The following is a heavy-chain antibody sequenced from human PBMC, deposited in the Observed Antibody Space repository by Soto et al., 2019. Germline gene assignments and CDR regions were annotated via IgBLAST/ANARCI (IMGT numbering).Heavy chain of an antibody. CDR3: AKRGITIFGVVTNYYSGVDV. Sequence: EAQLLESGGGLVQPGGSLRLSCDASRFTFSTFAMSWVRQAPGQGLEWVSVISGSGGFTYYADSVKGRFTISRDNSKNTLFLQMNCLRVEDTAVYYCAKRGITIFGVVTNYYSGVDVWGQGTTVTVSS. V-gene: IGHV3-23*01. CDR2: ISGSGGFT. J-gene: IGHJ6*02. CDR1: RFTFSTFA. D-gene: IGHD3-3*01.